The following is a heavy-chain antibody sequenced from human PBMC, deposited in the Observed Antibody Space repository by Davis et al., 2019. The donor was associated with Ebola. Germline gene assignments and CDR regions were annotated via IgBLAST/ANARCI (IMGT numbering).Heavy chain of an antibody. V-gene: IGHV3-23*01. CDR2: ISSNGATT. CDR3: GGAWD. D-gene: IGHD1-26*01. J-gene: IGHJ4*02. Sequence: PWGSLRLSCAASEFTLSNYYMSWVRPAPGEGLDWVSRISSNGATTHYADSVRGRFPISRDNSRNTLYLQMNSLRAEDTAVYYCGGAWDWGQGTLVIVSP. CDR1: EFTLSNYY.